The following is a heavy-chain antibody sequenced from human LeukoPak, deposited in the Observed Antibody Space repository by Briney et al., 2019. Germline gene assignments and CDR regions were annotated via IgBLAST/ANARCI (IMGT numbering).Heavy chain of an antibody. CDR3: ASRDCSGGSCSVRGAFDI. CDR1: GYTFTGYY. CDR2: INPNSGGT. V-gene: IGHV1-2*02. J-gene: IGHJ3*02. D-gene: IGHD2-15*01. Sequence: VASVKVSCKASGYTFTGYYMHWVRQAPGQGLEWMGWINPNSGGTNYAQKFQGRVTMTRDTSIYTAYMELSRLRSDDTAVYYCASRDCSGGSCSVRGAFDIWGQGTMVTVSS.